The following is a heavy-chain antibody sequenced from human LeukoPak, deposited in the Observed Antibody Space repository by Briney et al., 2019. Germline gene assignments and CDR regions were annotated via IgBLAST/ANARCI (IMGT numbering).Heavy chain of an antibody. D-gene: IGHD4-11*01. CDR3: AKNTRPFTVDDYFDY. CDR2: ISGSGGST. CDR1: GFTFSSYA. Sequence: PGGSLRLSCAASGFTFSSYAMSWVRQAPGKGLEWVSAISGSGGSTYYADSVKGRFTISRDNSKNTLYLQMNSLRAEDAAVYYCAKNTRPFTVDDYFDYWGQGTLVTVSS. V-gene: IGHV3-23*01. J-gene: IGHJ4*02.